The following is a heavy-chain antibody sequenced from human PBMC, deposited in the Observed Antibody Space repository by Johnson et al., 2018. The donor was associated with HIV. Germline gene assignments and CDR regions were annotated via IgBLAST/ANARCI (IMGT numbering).Heavy chain of an antibody. V-gene: IGHV3-33*01. J-gene: IGHJ3*02. CDR1: GVSFSDYA. CDR2: IWFDGSKK. Sequence: QVQLVESGGGVVQSGRSLRLSCAASGVSFSDYAMHWVRQAPGKGLEWVAVIWFDGSKKYYTDSVKGRFTISRYNSKNTLFLQMNSLRAEDTAVYYCWGYSTSSNAAFDIWGQGTMVTVSS. CDR3: WGYSTSSNAAFDI. D-gene: IGHD6-6*01.